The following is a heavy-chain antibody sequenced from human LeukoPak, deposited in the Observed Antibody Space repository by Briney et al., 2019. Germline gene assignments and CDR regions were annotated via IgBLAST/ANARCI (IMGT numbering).Heavy chain of an antibody. CDR1: GDSISSYS. Sequence: SETLSLTCTVSGDSISSYSWSWIRQPPGMGLEWIGNISDSGSTNYNPSLKSRVTMSVDTSKNQFSLKLSSVTAADTAVYFCARGPYSYDSSGAFDIWGQGTMVTVSS. CDR2: ISDSGST. V-gene: IGHV4-59*08. J-gene: IGHJ3*02. D-gene: IGHD3-22*01. CDR3: ARGPYSYDSSGAFDI.